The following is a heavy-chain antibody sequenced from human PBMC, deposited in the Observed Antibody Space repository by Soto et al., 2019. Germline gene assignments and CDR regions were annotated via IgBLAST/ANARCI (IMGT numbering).Heavy chain of an antibody. CDR1: GGSISSGGYY. CDR2: IYYSGST. D-gene: IGHD6-19*01. V-gene: IGHV4-31*03. Sequence: QVQLQESGPGLVKPSQTLSLTCTVSGGSISSGGYYWSWIRQHPGKGLEWIGYIYYSGSTYYNPSLKSRVTISVDTSKNPFSLKLSSVTAADTAVYYCAMGAVENSSGWYHSYWGQGTLVTVSS. CDR3: AMGAVENSSGWYHSY. J-gene: IGHJ4*02.